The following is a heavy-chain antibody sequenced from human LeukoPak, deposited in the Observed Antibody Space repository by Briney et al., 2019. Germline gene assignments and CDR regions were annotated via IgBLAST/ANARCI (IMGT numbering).Heavy chain of an antibody. J-gene: IGHJ4*02. CDR2: IYYSGST. CDR1: GGSISSSSYY. D-gene: IGHD3-22*01. CDR3: ARVGVITTWVFDY. Sequence: PSETLSLTCTVSGGSISSSSYYWGWIRQPPGKGLEWIGSIYYSGSTYYNPSLKSRVTISVDTSKNQFSLKLSSVTAADTAVYYCARVGVITTWVFDYWGQGTLVTVSS. V-gene: IGHV4-39*01.